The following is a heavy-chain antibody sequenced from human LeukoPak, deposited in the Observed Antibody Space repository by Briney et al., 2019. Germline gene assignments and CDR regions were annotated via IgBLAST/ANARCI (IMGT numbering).Heavy chain of an antibody. Sequence: PGASLRLSCAASGFTFSSYAITWVRQAPGKGLEWVSAVSGSGGNTSYADSVKGRFTIPRDNSKNTLYLQMNSLRAEDTAVYYCAKDRSSGWYTTLDYWGQGVLVTVSS. CDR2: VSGSGGNT. V-gene: IGHV3-23*01. D-gene: IGHD6-19*01. CDR3: AKDRSSGWYTTLDY. CDR1: GFTFSSYA. J-gene: IGHJ4*02.